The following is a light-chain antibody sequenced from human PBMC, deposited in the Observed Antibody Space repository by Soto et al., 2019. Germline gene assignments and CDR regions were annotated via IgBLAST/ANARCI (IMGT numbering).Light chain of an antibody. CDR1: SSDVGDYNY. J-gene: IGLJ3*02. CDR2: DVN. V-gene: IGLV2-11*01. Sequence: QSALTQPRSVSGSPGQSVTISCTGTSSDVGDYNYVSWYQQHPGKAPKLMIYDVNKRPSGVPDRFSGSKSVNTASLTISGLQAEDEADYYCCSYAGSYTLWVFGGGTKLTVL. CDR3: CSYAGSYTLWV.